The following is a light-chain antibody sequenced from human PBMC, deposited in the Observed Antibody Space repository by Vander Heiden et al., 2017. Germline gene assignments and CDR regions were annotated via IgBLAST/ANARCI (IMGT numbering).Light chain of an antibody. CDR2: WAS. CDR1: QSVLYSSNNKNY. J-gene: IGKJ2*01. Sequence: IVMPQSPYPLAVSLSERATINCKSSQSVLYSSNNKNYLAWYQQKPGQPPKLLIYWASTRESGVPDRFSGSGSGTDFTLTISSLQAEDVAVYYCQQYYTTAYTFGQGTKLEIK. CDR3: QQYYTTAYT. V-gene: IGKV4-1*01.